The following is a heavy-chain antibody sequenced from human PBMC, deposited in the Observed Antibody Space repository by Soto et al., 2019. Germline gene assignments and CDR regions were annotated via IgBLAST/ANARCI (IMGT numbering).Heavy chain of an antibody. D-gene: IGHD3-3*01. CDR3: AKDKDWSGVYGMDV. CDR1: GFTFSSYA. CDR2: INGGSTT. V-gene: IGHV3-23*01. J-gene: IGHJ6*02. Sequence: PEGSLRLSCAASGFTFSSYAMSLFRQAPGKGLEWVTAINGGSTTYYADSVKGRFTISRDNSKNTLYLQMNSLRAEDTAVYYCAKDKDWSGVYGMDVWGQGTTVTVSS.